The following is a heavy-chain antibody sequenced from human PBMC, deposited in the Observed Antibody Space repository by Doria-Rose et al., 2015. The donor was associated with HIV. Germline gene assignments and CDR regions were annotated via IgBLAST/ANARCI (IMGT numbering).Heavy chain of an antibody. J-gene: IGHJ4*02. V-gene: IGHV2-26*01. CDR3: ARIKSSRWYHKYYFDF. CDR2: IFSDDER. CDR1: GVSLSSPGMG. Sequence: QTTLKESGPVLVKPTETLTLTCTVSGVSLSSPGMGVSWTRQPPGKALEWLANIFSDDERSYKTPLKSRLTISRGTSKSQVVLTMTDMDPVDTATYYCARIKSSRWYHKYYFDFWGQGTLVIVSA. D-gene: IGHD6-13*01.